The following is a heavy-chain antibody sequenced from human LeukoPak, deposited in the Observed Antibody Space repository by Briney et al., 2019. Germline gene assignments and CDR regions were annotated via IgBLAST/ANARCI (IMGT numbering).Heavy chain of an antibody. V-gene: IGHV1-46*01. CDR1: GYTFTSYY. Sequence: ASVKVSCKASGYTFTSYYMHWVRQAPGQGLEWMGIINPSGGSTSYAQKFQGRVTMTRDTSTSTVYMELSSLRSEDTAVYYCARDSPNCGGDCYNFQHWGQGTLVTVSS. J-gene: IGHJ1*01. D-gene: IGHD2-21*02. CDR2: INPSGGST. CDR3: ARDSPNCGGDCYNFQH.